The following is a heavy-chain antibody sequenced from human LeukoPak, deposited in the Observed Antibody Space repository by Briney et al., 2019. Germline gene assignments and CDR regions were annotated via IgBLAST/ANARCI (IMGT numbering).Heavy chain of an antibody. Sequence: SETLSLTCTVSGASISSYYWSWIRQPPGKGLEWIGYISYSGSTNYTPSLKSRVTISADTSKNQVSLTLSSVTAADTAVYYCARHPELYFFDYWGQGTLVTVSS. CDR2: ISYSGST. V-gene: IGHV4-59*08. D-gene: IGHD3-10*01. CDR1: GASISSYY. CDR3: ARHPELYFFDY. J-gene: IGHJ4*02.